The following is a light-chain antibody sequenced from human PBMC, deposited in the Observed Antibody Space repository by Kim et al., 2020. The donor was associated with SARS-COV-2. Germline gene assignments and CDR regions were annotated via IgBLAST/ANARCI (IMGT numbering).Light chain of an antibody. CDR2: AAS. V-gene: IGKV1-39*01. Sequence: DIHMTQSPSSLSASVGDRVTITCRASQSIANYLNWYQHKPPGKAPNLLLYAASTLHTGVPSRFSGSGSGTNFTLTVSGLQPEDFATYYCQQSYTTPITFGQGTRLEIK. J-gene: IGKJ5*01. CDR3: QQSYTTPIT. CDR1: QSIANY.